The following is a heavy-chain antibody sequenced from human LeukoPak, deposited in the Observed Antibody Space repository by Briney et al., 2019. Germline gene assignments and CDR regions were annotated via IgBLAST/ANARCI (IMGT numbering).Heavy chain of an antibody. V-gene: IGHV3-7*03. CDR1: GFTFSSYW. CDR2: IKQDGSEK. J-gene: IGHJ4*02. Sequence: GGSLRLSCAASGFTFSSYWMSWVRQAPGKGLEWVANIKQDGSEKYYVDSVKGRFTISRDNAKNSLYLQMNSLRAEDTAAYYCAKDQKAGDFCYWGQGTLVTVSS. D-gene: IGHD7-27*01. CDR3: AKDQKAGDFCY.